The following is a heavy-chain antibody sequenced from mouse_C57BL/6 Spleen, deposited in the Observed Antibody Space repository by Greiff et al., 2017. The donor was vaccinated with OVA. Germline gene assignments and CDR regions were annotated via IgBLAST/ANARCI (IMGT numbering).Heavy chain of an antibody. J-gene: IGHJ1*03. D-gene: IGHD2-4*01. CDR1: GYSITSGYY. Sequence: ESGPGLVKPSPSLSLTCSVSGYSITSGYYWNWIRQLPGNILEWMGYISYDGSNNYNPSLKNRISITRDTSKNQFFLKLTSVTTEDTATYDCARVHYDYDWYFDVWGTGTTVTVSS. CDR3: ARVHYDYDWYFDV. V-gene: IGHV3-6*01. CDR2: ISYDGSN.